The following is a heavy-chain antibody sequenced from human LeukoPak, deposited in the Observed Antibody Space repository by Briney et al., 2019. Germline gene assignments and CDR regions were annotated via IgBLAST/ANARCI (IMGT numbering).Heavy chain of an antibody. CDR3: ARAADLLYDFWSGSLDY. Sequence: PGGSLRLSCAASGITLSSYWMSWVRQAPGKELEWVSSISSSSSYIYYADSVKGRFTISRDNAKNSLYLQMNCLRAEDTAVYYCARAADLLYDFWSGSLDYWGQGTLVTVSS. CDR1: GITLSSYW. J-gene: IGHJ4*02. V-gene: IGHV3-21*01. D-gene: IGHD3-3*01. CDR2: ISSSSSYI.